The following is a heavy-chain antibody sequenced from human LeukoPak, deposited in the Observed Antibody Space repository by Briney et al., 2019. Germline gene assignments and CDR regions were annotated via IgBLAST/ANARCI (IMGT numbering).Heavy chain of an antibody. CDR1: GYTFTSYA. V-gene: IGHV1-3*03. J-gene: IGHJ5*02. Sequence: GASVKVSCKASGYTFTSYAMHWVRQAPGQRLEWMGWINAGNGNTKYSQEFQGRVTITRDTSASTAYMELSSLRSEDTAVYYCAREGYYDSSGYPFDPWGQGTLVTVSS. CDR3: AREGYYDSSGYPFDP. D-gene: IGHD3-22*01. CDR2: INAGNGNT.